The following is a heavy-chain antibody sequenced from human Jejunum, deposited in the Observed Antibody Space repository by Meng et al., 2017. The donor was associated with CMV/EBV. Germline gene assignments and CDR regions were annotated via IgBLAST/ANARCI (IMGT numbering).Heavy chain of an antibody. CDR1: TFSNYD. D-gene: IGHD3-3*01. CDR3: ARGGDGVQHFLEWLLFDY. CDR2: IMPFFGTV. J-gene: IGHJ4*02. Sequence: TFSNYDFSWVRQAPGQGLEWMGGIMPFFGTVNYARKFQGRVTITTEESMSTVYMELSSLRSEDTAVYYCARGGDGVQHFLEWLLFDYWGQGTLVTVSS. V-gene: IGHV1-69*05.